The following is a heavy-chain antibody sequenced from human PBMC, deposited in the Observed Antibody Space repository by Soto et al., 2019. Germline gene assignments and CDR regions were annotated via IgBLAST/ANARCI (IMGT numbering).Heavy chain of an antibody. V-gene: IGHV4-59*01. D-gene: IGHD6-6*01. CDR1: GGSMRNYY. CDR2: VYHSGST. J-gene: IGHJ4*02. Sequence: PLETLSLTCSVSGGSMRNYYWHWIRQPPGRGLEWIGYVYHSGSTNYNPSLKSRVSMSVDVSRNHFSLTLHSVTAADTAAYFCTSSYSTSSSPDYWGQGTLVTVSS. CDR3: TSSYSTSSSPDY.